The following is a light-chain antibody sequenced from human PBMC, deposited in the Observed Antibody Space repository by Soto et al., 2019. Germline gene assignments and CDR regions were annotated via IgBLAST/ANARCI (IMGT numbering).Light chain of an antibody. CDR2: TNN. V-gene: IGLV1-44*01. CDR1: NSNIGTNT. Sequence: SVLTQPPSASATPGQRVTISCSGSNSNIGTNTVNWYQQLPGTAPRLLIYTNNQRPSGVPQRFSGSKTGTSASLGITGFQTGDEADYYCGSWDSSLSAYVXXTGTKXXV. CDR3: GSWDSSLSAYV. J-gene: IGLJ1*01.